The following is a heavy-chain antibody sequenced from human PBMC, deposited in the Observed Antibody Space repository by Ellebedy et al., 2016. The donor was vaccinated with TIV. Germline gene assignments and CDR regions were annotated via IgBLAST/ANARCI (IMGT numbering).Heavy chain of an antibody. V-gene: IGHV1-69*06. CDR3: ARGPGYYESSGYCRH. J-gene: IGHJ4*02. CDR1: GGTSTSYA. CDR2: FIPVFGTS. Sequence: ASVQVSCKTSGGTSTSYAFTWVRQAPGQGLEWMGDFIPVFGTSRYAQKFQGRVTITADKTTDIVYMEVSRLRPDDTAVYYCARGPGYYESSGYCRHWGQGTLVTVSS. D-gene: IGHD3-22*01.